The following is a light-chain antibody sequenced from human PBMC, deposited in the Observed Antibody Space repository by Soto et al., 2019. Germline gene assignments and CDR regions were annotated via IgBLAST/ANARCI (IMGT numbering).Light chain of an antibody. V-gene: IGKV3-20*01. CDR3: HQYGRSPRGT. CDR1: RSFASSY. J-gene: IGKJ1*01. CDR2: AAS. Sequence: DMVLTQSPGTLSLSPGERATLSCRASRSFASSYLGWYQQKPGQAPRLLLYAASKRATGIPDRFSGSGSGTDFTLTINRLEPEDSAMYYCHQYGRSPRGTFGQGTKVEIK.